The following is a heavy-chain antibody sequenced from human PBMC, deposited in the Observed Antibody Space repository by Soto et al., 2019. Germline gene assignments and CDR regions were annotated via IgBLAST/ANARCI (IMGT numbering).Heavy chain of an antibody. CDR3: ASSDPYYFFDY. Sequence: PSQPRSVTCTVGDGCITGGGQYCGRISQPPGKGLEWIGFMYYTGDTYYNPSLKSRLSISVDTSMNQFSLELTSVTAADTAVYYCASSDPYYFFDYWGLGTLVTVSS. V-gene: IGHV4-31*03. J-gene: IGHJ4*02. D-gene: IGHD2-21*01. CDR2: MYYTGDT. CDR1: DGCITGGGQY.